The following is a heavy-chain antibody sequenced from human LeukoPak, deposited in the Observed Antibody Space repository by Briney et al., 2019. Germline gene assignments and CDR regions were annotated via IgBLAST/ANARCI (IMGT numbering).Heavy chain of an antibody. CDR3: ARENYYDSSGYSPFD. D-gene: IGHD3-22*01. J-gene: IGHJ4*02. CDR2: ISSSGSTI. V-gene: IGHV3-11*04. Sequence: PGGSLRLSCAASGFTFSDYYMSWIRQAPGKGLEWVSYISSSGSTIYYADSVKGRFTISRDNAKNSLYLQMNSLRAEDTAVYYCARENYYDSSGYSPFDWGQGTLVTVSS. CDR1: GFTFSDYY.